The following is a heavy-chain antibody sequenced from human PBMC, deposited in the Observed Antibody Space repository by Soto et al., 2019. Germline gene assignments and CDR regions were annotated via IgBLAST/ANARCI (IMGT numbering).Heavy chain of an antibody. CDR2: IWYDGSYE. Sequence: QVQLVESGGGVVQPGRSLRLSCAASGFILSNYGMHWVRQAPGKGLEWVAGIWYDGSYEYYADSVKGRFTISRDNSKNMLYLQMSSLRAEDTAVYHCARGRYYSDSGGSRFDPWGQGTLVIVSS. CDR1: GFILSNYG. D-gene: IGHD3-22*01. V-gene: IGHV3-33*01. CDR3: ARGRYYSDSGGSRFDP. J-gene: IGHJ5*02.